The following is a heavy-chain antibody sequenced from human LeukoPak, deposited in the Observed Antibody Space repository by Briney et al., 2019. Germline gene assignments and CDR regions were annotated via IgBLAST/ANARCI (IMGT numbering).Heavy chain of an antibody. D-gene: IGHD3-3*01. CDR2: IFKTRRA. CDR1: CGSSATHS. J-gene: IGHJ5*02. Sequence: SESLSLGGRVSCGSSATHSVGAVSQNPRKRLEWIGYIFKTRRANYSPYFKSRVTMSADTSKNQFSLRLSSVPAADTAVYYCARGGWGDESWSGSAINWVDPWGQGTLVTVSS. CDR3: ARGGWGDESWSGSAINWVDP. V-gene: IGHV4-59*11.